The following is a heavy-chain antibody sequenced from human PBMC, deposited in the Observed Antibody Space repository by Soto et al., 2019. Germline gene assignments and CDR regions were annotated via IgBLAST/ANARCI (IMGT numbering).Heavy chain of an antibody. J-gene: IGHJ4*02. CDR1: GGTISSFG. CDR2: IVPIDGTT. Sequence: QVQLVQSGAEVKKPGSSVKVSCTTSGGTISSFGMNWVRQAPGQGLEWMGGIVPIDGTTKYAEKFQGRVTTNADASTSTVYMDLSSLRSEDTAVYYCASAFTKSRRGGVAFDYWGQGTLLTVSP. V-gene: IGHV1-69*01. D-gene: IGHD3-3*01. CDR3: ASAFTKSRRGGVAFDY.